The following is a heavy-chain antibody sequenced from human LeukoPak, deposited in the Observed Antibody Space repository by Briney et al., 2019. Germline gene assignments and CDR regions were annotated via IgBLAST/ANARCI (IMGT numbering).Heavy chain of an antibody. CDR2: IWYGGSNQ. J-gene: IGHJ4*02. V-gene: IGHV3-33*01. D-gene: IGHD2-2*01. Sequence: SGGSLRLSCAASGFPFSSYGMHWVRQAPGKGLEWVAIIWYGGSNQYYAYSVKGRFTISRDNSKNTLYLQMNSLSAEDAAVYYCARDYCSSFSCQDYWGQGTLVTVSS. CDR3: ARDYCSSFSCQDY. CDR1: GFPFSSYG.